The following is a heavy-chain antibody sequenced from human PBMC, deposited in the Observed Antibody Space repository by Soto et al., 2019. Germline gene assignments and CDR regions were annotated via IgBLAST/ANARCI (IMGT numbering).Heavy chain of an antibody. J-gene: IGHJ4*02. V-gene: IGHV3-33*01. CDR1: GFTFSSYG. CDR3: ASSSGYNFDY. D-gene: IGHD6-19*01. CDR2: IWYDGSNK. Sequence: GGSLRLSCSASGFTFSSYGMHGVRQAPGKGLEWVAVIWYDGSNKYYADSVKGRFTISRDNSKNTLYLQMNSLRAEDTAVYYCASSSGYNFDYWGQGTLVTVSS.